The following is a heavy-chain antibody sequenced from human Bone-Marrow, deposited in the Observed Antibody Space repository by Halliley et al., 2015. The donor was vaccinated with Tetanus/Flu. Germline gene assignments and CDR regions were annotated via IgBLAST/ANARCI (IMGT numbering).Heavy chain of an antibody. J-gene: IGHJ6*02. CDR2: LSYDGSDK. Sequence: LSLTCAASGFTFSSYGMHWVRQAPGQGLEWVTVLSYDGSDKYYADSVKGRFTISRDNSKNTVYLQMNSLRAEDTAVYYCAKDSSPIEQTYYFFYGMDVWGQGTTVTVSS. V-gene: IGHV3-30*18. D-gene: IGHD2-21*01. CDR1: GFTFSSYG. CDR3: AKDSSPIEQTYYFFYGMDV.